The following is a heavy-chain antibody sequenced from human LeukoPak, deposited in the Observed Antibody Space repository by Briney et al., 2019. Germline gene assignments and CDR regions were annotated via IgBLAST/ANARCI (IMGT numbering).Heavy chain of an antibody. D-gene: IGHD6-19*01. CDR1: GGSISSSSYY. J-gene: IGHJ4*02. CDR2: IYYSGST. Sequence: SETLSLTCTVSGGSISSSSYYWSWIRQPPGKGLEWIGTIYYSGSTYYNPSLKSRVTISVDTSKNQFSLKLSSVTAADTAVYYCATRDYSSGSHDYWGQGTLVTVSS. CDR3: ATRDYSSGSHDY. V-gene: IGHV4-39*01.